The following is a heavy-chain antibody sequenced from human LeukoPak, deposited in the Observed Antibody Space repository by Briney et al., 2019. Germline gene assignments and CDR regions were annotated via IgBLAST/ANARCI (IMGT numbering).Heavy chain of an antibody. D-gene: IGHD6-13*01. J-gene: IGHJ4*02. Sequence: GGSLRLSCGASGFTFSTYAMSWVRQAPGKGLEWVAVIWYDGSNKYYADSVKGRFTISRDNSKNTLYLQMNSLRAEDTAVYYCATLAAAGDFDYWGQGTLVTVSS. CDR1: GFTFSTYA. CDR2: IWYDGSNK. CDR3: ATLAAAGDFDY. V-gene: IGHV3-33*08.